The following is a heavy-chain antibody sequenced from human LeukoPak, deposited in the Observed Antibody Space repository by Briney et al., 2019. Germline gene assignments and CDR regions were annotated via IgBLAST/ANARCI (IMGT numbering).Heavy chain of an antibody. J-gene: IGHJ4*02. Sequence: GGSLRLSCAASGFTVSSNYMNWVRQAPGKGLEWVSSLSGGGDSRYYADSVMGRFTISRDNSKNTLYLQMNSLRAEDTAVYYCAKAVRSMVTGGGYFDSWGQGTLVTASS. D-gene: IGHD3-10*01. CDR2: LSGGGDSR. V-gene: IGHV3-23*01. CDR1: GFTVSSNY. CDR3: AKAVRSMVTGGGYFDS.